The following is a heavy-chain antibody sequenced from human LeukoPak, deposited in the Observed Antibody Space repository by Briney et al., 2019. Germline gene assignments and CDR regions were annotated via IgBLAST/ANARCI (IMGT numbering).Heavy chain of an antibody. CDR3: ARVLGIAARRSDY. CDR1: GFTFSSYS. Sequence: QTGGSLRLSCAASGFTFSSYSMNWVRQAPGKGLEWVSYISRSSSTIYYADSVKGRFTISRDNAKNSLYLQMNSLRAEDTAVYYCARVLGIAARRSDYWGQGTLVTVSS. J-gene: IGHJ4*02. D-gene: IGHD6-6*01. CDR2: ISRSSSTI. V-gene: IGHV3-48*01.